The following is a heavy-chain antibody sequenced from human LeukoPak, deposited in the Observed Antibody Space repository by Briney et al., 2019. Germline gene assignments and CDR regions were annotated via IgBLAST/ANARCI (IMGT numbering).Heavy chain of an antibody. Sequence: PSETLSLTCTVSGGSINTSSRNSYYWGWIRQPPGKGPEWVGGIYYSGTTYFSPSLKSRVTMSVDMSKNQFSLGLSSVTAADTAVYYCAGAPAHYDMLTGYSVGAFDIWGQGTMVTVSS. CDR1: GGSINTSSRNSYY. J-gene: IGHJ3*02. V-gene: IGHV4-39*07. D-gene: IGHD3-9*01. CDR2: IYYSGTT. CDR3: AGAPAHYDMLTGYSVGAFDI.